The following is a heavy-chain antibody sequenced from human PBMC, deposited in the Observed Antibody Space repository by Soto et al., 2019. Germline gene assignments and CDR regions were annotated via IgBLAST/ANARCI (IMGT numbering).Heavy chain of an antibody. D-gene: IGHD5-12*01. CDR2: IYGDDDK. CDR1: GFSLSTSIWG. CDR3: AHTTRGYDYFDY. V-gene: IGHV2-5*02. J-gene: IGHJ4*02. Sequence: QITLKESGPTLVNPTQTLTLTCTFSGFSLSTSIWGVAWIRQPPGKALEWLAVIYGDDDKRYSPSLRSRLTIIKDTSKKQVVLTMTNLGPVDTATYYCAHTTRGYDYFDYWGQGTLVTASS.